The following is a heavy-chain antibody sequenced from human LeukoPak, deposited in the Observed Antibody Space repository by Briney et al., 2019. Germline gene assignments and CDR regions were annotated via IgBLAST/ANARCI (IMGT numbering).Heavy chain of an antibody. Sequence: GGSLRLSCAASGFTFSGYSMTWVRQAPGKGLEWVSYISSSSSTIYYADSVKGRFTISRDNAKNSLYLQMNSLRAEDTAVYYCARDGFGEVPPGDAFDIWGQGTMVTVPS. D-gene: IGHD3-10*01. V-gene: IGHV3-48*04. CDR1: GFTFSGYS. CDR2: ISSSSSTI. CDR3: ARDGFGEVPPGDAFDI. J-gene: IGHJ3*02.